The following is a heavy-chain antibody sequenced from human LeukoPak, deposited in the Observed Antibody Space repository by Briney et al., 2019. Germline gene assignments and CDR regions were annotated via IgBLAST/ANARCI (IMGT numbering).Heavy chain of an antibody. J-gene: IGHJ4*02. V-gene: IGHV4-38-2*01. D-gene: IGHD6-19*01. CDR3: ARVSGWYRPAYYFDY. Sequence: SETLSPTCAVSNHSISSGYYWGWIRQPPGKGLEWIGSIYHSGSTYYNPSLKSRVTISVDTSKNQFSLKLSSVTAADTAVYYCARVSGWYRPAYYFDYWGQGTLVTVSS. CDR2: IYHSGST. CDR1: NHSISSGYY.